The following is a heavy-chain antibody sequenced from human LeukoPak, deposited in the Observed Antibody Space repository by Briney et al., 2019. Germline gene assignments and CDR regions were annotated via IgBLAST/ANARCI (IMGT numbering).Heavy chain of an antibody. CDR1: GFTFSRYW. Sequence: PGGSLRLSCAASGFTFSRYWMSWVRQAPGKGLEWVANINPDGSETHYVDSVKGRFTISRDNTKNSLFFQMNILRAEDTAEYYCARMGDDVWGQGTTVTVSS. J-gene: IGHJ6*02. D-gene: IGHD3-16*01. CDR3: ARMGDDV. CDR2: INPDGSET. V-gene: IGHV3-7*05.